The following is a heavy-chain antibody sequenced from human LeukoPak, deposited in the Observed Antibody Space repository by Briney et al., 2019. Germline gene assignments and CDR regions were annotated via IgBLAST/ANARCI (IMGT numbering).Heavy chain of an antibody. Sequence: SVKVSCKASGGTFSSYAISWVRQAPGQGLEWMGGIIPIFGTANYAQKFQGRVTITTDESTSIAYMELSSLRYEDTAVYYCARGGTTVVSYYVDYWGQGTLVTVSS. CDR3: ARGGTTVVSYYVDY. V-gene: IGHV1-69*05. J-gene: IGHJ4*02. CDR1: GGTFSSYA. CDR2: IIPIFGTA. D-gene: IGHD4-17*01.